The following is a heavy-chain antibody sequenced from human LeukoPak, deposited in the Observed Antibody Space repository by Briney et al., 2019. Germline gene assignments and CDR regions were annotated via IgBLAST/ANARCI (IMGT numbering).Heavy chain of an antibody. J-gene: IGHJ5*02. CDR3: ARKTSGWFGP. D-gene: IGHD3-10*01. V-gene: IGHV4-59*13. CDR1: GGTINSYY. Sequence: SETLSLTCTVSGGTINSYYWSWIRQPPGEGLEWIGYIFYTGTTNCNPSLKSRVTISLDTSKNQFSLKLSSVTAADTAVYYCARKTSGWFGPWGQGTLVTVSS. CDR2: IFYTGTT.